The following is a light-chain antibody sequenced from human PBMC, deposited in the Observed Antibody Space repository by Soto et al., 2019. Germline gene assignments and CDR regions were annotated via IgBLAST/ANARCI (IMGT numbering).Light chain of an antibody. V-gene: IGLV1-44*01. CDR1: SSNIGSNT. CDR3: AAWDDSLNAVV. J-gene: IGLJ2*01. Sequence: QAVVTQPPSASGTPGQTVTISCSGSSSNIGSNTVNWYQQLPGTAPKLLIYSDNQRPSGVPDRFSGSKSGTSASLAISGLQSEDEADYHCAAWDDSLNAVVFGGGTKVTVL. CDR2: SDN.